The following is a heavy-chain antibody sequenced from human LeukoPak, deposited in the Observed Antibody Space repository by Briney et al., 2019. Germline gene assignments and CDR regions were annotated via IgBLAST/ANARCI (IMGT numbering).Heavy chain of an antibody. Sequence: GGSLRLSCAGSGFISSTYSMNWIRQAPGKGLEWVAHISGSGGTIYYADSVKGRFTISRDNAKNSLYLQMNSLRAEDTAVYYCARDLKNYDSSGDAFDIWGQGTMVTVSS. CDR2: ISGSGGTI. CDR1: GFISSTYS. J-gene: IGHJ3*02. V-gene: IGHV3-48*01. D-gene: IGHD3-22*01. CDR3: ARDLKNYDSSGDAFDI.